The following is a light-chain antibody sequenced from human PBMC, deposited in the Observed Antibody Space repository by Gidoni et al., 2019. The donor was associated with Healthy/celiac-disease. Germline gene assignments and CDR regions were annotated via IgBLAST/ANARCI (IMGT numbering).Light chain of an antibody. J-gene: IGLJ1*01. CDR2: EGS. CDR1: SSDVGSYNL. Sequence: QSALTQPASVSGSPGQAITISCTGTSSDVGSYNLVSWDQQHPGKAPKLMIYEGSKRPSGVSNRFSGSKSGNTASLTISGLQAEDEADYYCCSYAGSSTFYVFGTGTKVXV. V-gene: IGLV2-23*03. CDR3: CSYAGSSTFYV.